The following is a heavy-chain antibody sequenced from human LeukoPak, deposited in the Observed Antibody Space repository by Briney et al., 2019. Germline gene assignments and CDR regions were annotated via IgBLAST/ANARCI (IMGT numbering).Heavy chain of an antibody. D-gene: IGHD2-2*01. CDR3: ARCGYCSSTSGYCPLDY. Sequence: SETLSLTCAVYGGSFSGYYWSWIRRPPREGLEWRGEINHSGSTNYNPSLKSRVTISVDASKPQFPLKLSSVTAADTAVYYCARCGYCSSTSGYCPLDYWGQGTLVTVSS. J-gene: IGHJ4*02. CDR1: GGSFSGYY. CDR2: INHSGST. V-gene: IGHV4-34*01.